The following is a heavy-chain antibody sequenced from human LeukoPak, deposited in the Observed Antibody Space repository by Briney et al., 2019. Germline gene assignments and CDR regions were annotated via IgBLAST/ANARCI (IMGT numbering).Heavy chain of an antibody. J-gene: IGHJ5*02. V-gene: IGHV3-74*01. CDR3: ARDLGQYYDTSDNWFDP. CDR2: INSDGINT. D-gene: IGHD3-22*01. Sequence: GGSLRLSCAGSGFTLSSYWMHWVRQAPGKGLVWVSRINSDGINTSYADSVKGRFTISRDNAKNTLNLQMNSLRAEDTAVYYCARDLGQYYDTSDNWFDPWGQGTLVTVSS. CDR1: GFTLSSYW.